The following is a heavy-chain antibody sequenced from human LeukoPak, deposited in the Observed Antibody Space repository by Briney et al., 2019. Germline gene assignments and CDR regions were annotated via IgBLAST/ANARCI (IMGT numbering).Heavy chain of an antibody. Sequence: RASVKVSCKASGGTFSSYAISWVRQAPGQGLEWMGRIIPILGIANYAQKFQGRVTITADKSTSTAYMELSSLRSEDTAVYYCASTIVVVPAATPGRSLRFDPWGQGTLVTVSS. V-gene: IGHV1-69*04. CDR1: GGTFSSYA. D-gene: IGHD2-2*01. J-gene: IGHJ5*02. CDR2: IIPILGIA. CDR3: ASTIVVVPAATPGRSLRFDP.